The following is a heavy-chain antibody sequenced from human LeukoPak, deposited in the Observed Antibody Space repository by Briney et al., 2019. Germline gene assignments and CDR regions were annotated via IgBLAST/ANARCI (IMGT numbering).Heavy chain of an antibody. CDR1: GGSFSNNY. V-gene: IGHV4-34*04. D-gene: IGHD1-7*01. CDR2: INDIGRT. J-gene: IGHJ6*03. Sequence: SETLSLTRALYGGSFSNNYWRWIRQPPGKGMDGIGEINDIGRTNNNPSLMSRATVSVDRPRNQFSRSLAPVTATDPPVYSCARRWNYGRNYYIDVWGKGAAVSVSS. CDR3: ARRWNYGRNYYIDV.